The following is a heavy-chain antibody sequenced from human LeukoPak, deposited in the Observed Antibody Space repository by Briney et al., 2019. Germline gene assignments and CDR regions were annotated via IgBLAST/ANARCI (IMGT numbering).Heavy chain of an antibody. Sequence: GGSLRLSCAASGFTFSSYAMHWVRQAPGKGLEWVAVISYDGSNKYYADSVKGRFTISRDNAKNSLYLQMNSLRAEDTAVYYCARDYARYNWNDGTYYYYYMDVWGKGTTVTVSS. CDR3: ARDYARYNWNDGTYYYYYMDV. D-gene: IGHD1-1*01. CDR2: ISYDGSNK. J-gene: IGHJ6*03. CDR1: GFTFSSYA. V-gene: IGHV3-30*04.